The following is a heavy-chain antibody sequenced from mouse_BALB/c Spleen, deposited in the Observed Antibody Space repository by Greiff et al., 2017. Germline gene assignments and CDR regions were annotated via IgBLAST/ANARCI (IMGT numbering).Heavy chain of an antibody. V-gene: IGHV3-6*02. J-gene: IGHJ4*01. Sequence: VQLKESGPGLVKPSQSLSLTCSVTGYSITSGYYWNWIRQFPGNKLEWMGYISYDGSNNYNPSLKNRISITRDTSKNQFFLKLNSVTTEDTATYYCARDDPYGNYDAMDYWGQGTSVTVSS. D-gene: IGHD2-1*01. CDR2: ISYDGSN. CDR1: GYSITSGYY. CDR3: ARDDPYGNYDAMDY.